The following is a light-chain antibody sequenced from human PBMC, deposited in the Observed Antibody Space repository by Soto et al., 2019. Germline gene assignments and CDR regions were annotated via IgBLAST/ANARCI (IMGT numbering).Light chain of an antibody. Sequence: EVLMTQSPATLSVSPGERVTLSCRASQSVYSNLAWYQQKPGQAPRLLIYGASTRATGIPARFSSSGSGTEFTPTISSVQSEDVAVYYCQQYNSWPLTFGGGNKVEIK. CDR1: QSVYSN. CDR2: GAS. CDR3: QQYNSWPLT. V-gene: IGKV3-15*01. J-gene: IGKJ4*01.